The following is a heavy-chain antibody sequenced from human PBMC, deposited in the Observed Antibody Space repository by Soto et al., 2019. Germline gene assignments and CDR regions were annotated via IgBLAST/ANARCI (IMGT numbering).Heavy chain of an antibody. J-gene: IGHJ4*02. V-gene: IGHV3-30*18. CDR3: AKDREYSYGYADY. CDR1: GFIFSSYG. Sequence: QVHLVESGGGVVQPGRSLRLSCAASGFIFSSYGMYWVRQAPGRGLEWVAFIPYDRGNSYYADSVKGRFTISRDNSKNTLYLQMNSLTAEYTAVYYCAKDREYSYGYADYWGQGALVTVSS. D-gene: IGHD5-18*01. CDR2: IPYDRGNS.